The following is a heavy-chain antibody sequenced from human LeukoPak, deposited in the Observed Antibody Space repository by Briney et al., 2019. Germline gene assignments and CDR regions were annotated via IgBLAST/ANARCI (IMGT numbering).Heavy chain of an antibody. J-gene: IGHJ4*02. CDR3: AKDLAKITMVRGVKPLFAY. V-gene: IGHV3-23*01. Sequence: GGSLRLSCAASGFTFSSYGMSWVRQAPGKGLEWISAISGSGGSTYYADSVKGRFTISRDNSKNTPYLQMNSLRAEDTAVYYCAKDLAKITMVRGVKPLFAYWGQGTLVTVSS. CDR1: GFTFSSYG. CDR2: ISGSGGST. D-gene: IGHD3-10*01.